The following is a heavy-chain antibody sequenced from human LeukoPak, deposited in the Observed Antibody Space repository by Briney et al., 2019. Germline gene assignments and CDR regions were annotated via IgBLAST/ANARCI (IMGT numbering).Heavy chain of an antibody. V-gene: IGHV4-34*01. CDR2: INHSGST. CDR3: ARGGKQLATTNDY. D-gene: IGHD6-13*01. J-gene: IGHJ4*02. Sequence: SETLSLTCAVYGGSFSGYYWSWIRQPPVKGLEWIGEINHSGSTNYNPSLKSRVTISVDTSKNQFSLKLSSVTAADTAVYYCARGGKQLATTNDYWGQGTLVTVSP. CDR1: GGSFSGYY.